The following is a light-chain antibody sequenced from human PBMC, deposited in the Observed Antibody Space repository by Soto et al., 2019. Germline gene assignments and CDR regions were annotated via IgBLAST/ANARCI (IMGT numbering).Light chain of an antibody. CDR1: SSDVGGYTY. CDR3: SSYTSSTNYV. V-gene: IGLV2-14*01. Sequence: QSALTQPASVSGSPRQSITISCTGASSDVGGYTYVSWYQQHPGKAPKLIIYEVNNRPSGVSHRFSGSKSGNTASLTISGLQAEDEADYYCSSYTSSTNYVFGTGTKVTVL. CDR2: EVN. J-gene: IGLJ1*01.